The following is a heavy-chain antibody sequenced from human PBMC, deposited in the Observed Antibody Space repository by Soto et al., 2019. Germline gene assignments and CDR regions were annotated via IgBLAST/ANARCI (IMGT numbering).Heavy chain of an antibody. J-gene: IGHJ5*02. V-gene: IGHV3-48*03. Sequence: PGGSLRLSCAASGFTFSSYEMNWVRQAPGKGLEWVSYISSSGSTIYYADSVKGRFTISRDNAKNSLYLQMNSLRAEDTAVYYCAREDGSSWPYNWFDPWGQGTLVTVSS. CDR1: GFTFSSYE. CDR2: ISSSGSTI. D-gene: IGHD6-13*01. CDR3: AREDGSSWPYNWFDP.